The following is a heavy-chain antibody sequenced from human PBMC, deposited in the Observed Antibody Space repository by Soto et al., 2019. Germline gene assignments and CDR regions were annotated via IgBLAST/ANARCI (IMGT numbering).Heavy chain of an antibody. CDR1: GGTFTNYA. CDR3: GSWVKEGGIGGNYYYGMDV. V-gene: IGHV1-69*13. Sequence: VQLVQSGAEVKKPGSSVKVSCKASGGTFTNYAFSWVRQAPGQGLEWLGGIIPIFGTADYAQKFQGRVTTTADKPTSTVHMELSSLRSDDTAVYYCGSWVKEGGIGGNYYYGMDVWGQGTTVTVSS. D-gene: IGHD1-1*01. CDR2: IIPIFGTA. J-gene: IGHJ6*02.